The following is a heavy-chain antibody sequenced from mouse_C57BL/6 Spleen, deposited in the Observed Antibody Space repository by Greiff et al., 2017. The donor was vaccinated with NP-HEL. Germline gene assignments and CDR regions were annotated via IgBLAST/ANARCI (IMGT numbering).Heavy chain of an antibody. J-gene: IGHJ4*01. CDR1: GFSLTSYA. V-gene: IGHV2-9-1*01. CDR3: ARNPLGRHYYAMDY. CDR2: IWTGGGT. Sequence: VQLQQSGPGLVAPSQSLSITCTVSGFSLTSYAISWVRQPPGKGLEWLGVIWTGGGTNYNSALKSRLSISKDNSKSQVFLKMNSLQTDDTARYYCARNPLGRHYYAMDYWGQGTSVTVSS. D-gene: IGHD4-1*01.